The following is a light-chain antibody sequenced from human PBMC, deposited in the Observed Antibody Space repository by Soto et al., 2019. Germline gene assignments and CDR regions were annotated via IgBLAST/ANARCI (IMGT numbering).Light chain of an antibody. J-gene: IGKJ1*01. CDR2: AAS. CDR1: QDIRKD. CDR3: LQDFNYPWT. V-gene: IGKV1-6*01. Sequence: AIQMTQSPSSLSASVGDRVTITCRASQDIRKDLGWYQQKPGKTPKLLIFAASSLQSGVPSRFSGSGSGTDFTLNISSLQPEDFATYYCLQDFNYPWTCGQGTKVEIE.